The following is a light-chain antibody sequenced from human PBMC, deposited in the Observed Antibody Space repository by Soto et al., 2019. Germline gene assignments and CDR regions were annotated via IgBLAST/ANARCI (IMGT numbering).Light chain of an antibody. CDR3: AAWHSSLSTGV. CDR2: ENN. J-gene: IGLJ3*02. V-gene: IGLV1-51*02. CDR1: SSNIGGSF. Sequence: QSVLTQPPSVSAAPGQKVTISCSGTSSNIGGSFVSCYLQLPGSAPKLLIHENNKRPPGIPSRFSGSTSGTTATLRITGVQTGDEADDYYAAWHSSLSTGVFGGGTKLTVL.